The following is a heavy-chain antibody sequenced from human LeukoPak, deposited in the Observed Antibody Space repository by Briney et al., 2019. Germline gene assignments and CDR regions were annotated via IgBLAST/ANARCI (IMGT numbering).Heavy chain of an antibody. Sequence: GGSLRLSCAASGFTFSRYGMHWVRQAPGKGLEWVGRIKSKTDGGTTDYAAPVKGRFTISRDDSKNTLYLQMNSLKTEDTAVYYCTTYYYDSSGYYARSFWGQGTLVTVSS. CDR1: GFTFSRYG. V-gene: IGHV3-15*01. D-gene: IGHD3-22*01. J-gene: IGHJ4*02. CDR3: TTYYYDSSGYYARSF. CDR2: IKSKTDGGTT.